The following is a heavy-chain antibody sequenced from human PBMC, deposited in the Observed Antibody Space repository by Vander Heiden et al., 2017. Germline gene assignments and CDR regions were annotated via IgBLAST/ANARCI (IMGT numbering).Heavy chain of an antibody. Sequence: EVQLVESGGGLVQPGGSLRLSCAASGFTFSSHSTNWVRQAPGKGLEWVSYISSSSRTIYYADSVKGRFTISRDNAKNSLYLQMNSLRDEDTAVYYCSGYDSETEEYWGQGTLVTVSS. CDR3: SGYDSETEEY. D-gene: IGHD3-22*01. J-gene: IGHJ4*02. CDR1: GFTFSSHS. V-gene: IGHV3-48*02. CDR2: ISSSSRTI.